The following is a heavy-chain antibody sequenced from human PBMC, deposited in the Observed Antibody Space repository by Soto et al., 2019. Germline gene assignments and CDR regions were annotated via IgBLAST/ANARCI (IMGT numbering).Heavy chain of an antibody. Sequence: QVQLVESGGGVVQPGRSLRLSCAASGFTFSSYAMHWVRQAPGKGLEWVAVISYDGSNKYYADSVKGRFTISRDNSKNTLYMQMNSMRGEDTAVYYCARGIATVTIFDYWGQGTLVTVSS. V-gene: IGHV3-30-3*01. J-gene: IGHJ4*02. CDR3: ARGIATVTIFDY. D-gene: IGHD4-17*01. CDR1: GFTFSSYA. CDR2: ISYDGSNK.